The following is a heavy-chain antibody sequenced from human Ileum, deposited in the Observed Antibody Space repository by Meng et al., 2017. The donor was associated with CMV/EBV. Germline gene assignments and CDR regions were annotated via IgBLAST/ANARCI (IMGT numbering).Heavy chain of an antibody. CDR3: ARALKYYDFCSVTACPWFDP. J-gene: IGHJ5*02. V-gene: IGHV1-8*01. D-gene: IGHD3-3*01. Sequence: ASVKVSCKASGDTLTTHAIIWLRQAPGQGLEWMGWMNPDTGNTGYAQKFQGRVTMTRNTSINTAYMELSSLSSEDTAVYYCARALKYYDFCSVTACPWFDPWGQGTLVTVSS. CDR2: MNPDTGNT. CDR1: GDTLTTHA.